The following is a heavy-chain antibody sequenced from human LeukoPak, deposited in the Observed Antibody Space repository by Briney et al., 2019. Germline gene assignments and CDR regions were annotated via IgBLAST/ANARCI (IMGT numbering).Heavy chain of an antibody. CDR2: IYTNGDT. Sequence: SETLSLTCAVSGRSISSYHWSWIRQPAEVGLEWIGHIYTNGDTNYNPSLRSQVTMSVDTSKNQFSLRLSSVTAADTAVYYCARLKKDFDHYFDSWGQGTLVTVSS. V-gene: IGHV4-4*07. D-gene: IGHD3-3*01. CDR1: GRSISSYH. J-gene: IGHJ4*02. CDR3: ARLKKDFDHYFDS.